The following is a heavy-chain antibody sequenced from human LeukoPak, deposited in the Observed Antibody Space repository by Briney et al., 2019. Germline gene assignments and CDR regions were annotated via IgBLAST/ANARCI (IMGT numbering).Heavy chain of an antibody. CDR1: GGTFSSYT. CDR2: IIPILGIA. V-gene: IGHV1-69*04. D-gene: IGHD1-14*01. J-gene: IGHJ4*02. Sequence: ASVKVSCKASGGTFSSYTISWVRQAPGQGLEWMGRIIPILGIANYAQKFQGRVTITADKSTSTAYLEPSSLRSEDTAVYYCARDTGPSTFDYWGQGTLVTVSS. CDR3: ARDTGPSTFDY.